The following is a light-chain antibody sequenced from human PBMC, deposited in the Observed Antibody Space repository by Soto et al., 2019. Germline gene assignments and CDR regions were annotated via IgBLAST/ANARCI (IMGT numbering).Light chain of an antibody. J-gene: IGKJ1*01. V-gene: IGKV1-9*01. CDR2: AAS. CDR1: QGISSY. Sequence: DIHLTHSPSFLAASVRDSVTITCRASQGISSYLAWYQQKPGKAPKLLIYAASTLQSGVPSRFSGSGSGTEFTLTISSLQPEDFATYYCQQQWTFGQGTKVDIK. CDR3: QQQWT.